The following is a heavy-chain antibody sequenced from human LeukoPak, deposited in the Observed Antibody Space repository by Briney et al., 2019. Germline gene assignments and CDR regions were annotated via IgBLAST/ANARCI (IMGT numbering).Heavy chain of an antibody. J-gene: IGHJ4*02. Sequence: SQTLSLTCTVSGGSISSGDYYWSWIRQPPGKGLEWIGYIYYSGSTYYNPSLKSRVTISIDTSENQFSLKLSSVTAADTAVYYCARVPSTLDLPYYCDYWGQGTLVTVSS. V-gene: IGHV4-30-4*08. D-gene: IGHD1-1*01. CDR1: GGSISSGDYY. CDR3: ARVPSTLDLPYYCDY. CDR2: IYYSGST.